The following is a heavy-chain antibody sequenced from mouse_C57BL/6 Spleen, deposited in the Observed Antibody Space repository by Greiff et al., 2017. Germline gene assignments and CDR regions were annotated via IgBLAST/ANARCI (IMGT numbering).Heavy chain of an antibody. CDR2: INPNNGGT. CDR1: GYTFTDYN. Sequence: VQLKQSGPELVKPGASVKIPCKASGYTFTDYNMDWVKQSHGKSLEWIGDINPNNGGTIYNQKFKGKATLTVDNSSSTAYMELRSLTSEDTAVYYCARVKVYDYSFDYWGQGTTLTVSS. J-gene: IGHJ2*01. D-gene: IGHD2-3*01. CDR3: ARVKVYDYSFDY. V-gene: IGHV1-18*01.